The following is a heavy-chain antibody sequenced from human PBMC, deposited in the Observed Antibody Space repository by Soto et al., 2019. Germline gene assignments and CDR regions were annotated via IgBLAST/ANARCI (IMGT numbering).Heavy chain of an antibody. D-gene: IGHD4-17*01. V-gene: IGHV3-23*01. CDR1: GFTFSSYA. CDR3: ASSPTATTSFGY. CDR2: IGSSGGTT. Sequence: PGGSLRLSCAASGFTFSSYAMTWVRQAPGKGLEWVSTIGSSGGTTYYAGSVKGRFTISRDNSKNTLYLQMNSLRAEDTAVYYCASSPTATTSFGYWGQGSLVTVSS. J-gene: IGHJ4*02.